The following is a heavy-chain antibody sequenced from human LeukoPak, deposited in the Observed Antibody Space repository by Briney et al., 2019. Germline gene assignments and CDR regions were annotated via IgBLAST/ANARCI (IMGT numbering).Heavy chain of an antibody. CDR1: GYTFTGYY. V-gene: IGHV1-2*02. Sequence: ASVKVSCKASGYTFTGYYMHWVRQAPGQGLEWMGWINPNSGGTNYAQKFQGRVTITRDTSISTAYMELSRLRSDDTAVYYCARDLPRGPDYYDSSGQEGGQGTLVTVSS. J-gene: IGHJ4*02. D-gene: IGHD3-22*01. CDR2: INPNSGGT. CDR3: ARDLPRGPDYYDSSGQE.